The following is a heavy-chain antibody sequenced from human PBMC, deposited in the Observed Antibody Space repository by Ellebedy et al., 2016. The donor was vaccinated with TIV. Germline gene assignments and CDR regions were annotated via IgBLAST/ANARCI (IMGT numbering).Heavy chain of an antibody. V-gene: IGHV3-30*01. CDR2: ISYDGSNK. D-gene: IGHD3-9*01. CDR3: ARVLRYFNWPFYYCYGMDV. CDR1: GFTFSSYA. J-gene: IGHJ6*02. Sequence: PGGSLRPSCPPPGFTFSSYAMHWVRQPPGKGLEWVAVISYDGSNKYYADSVKGRFTIARDNSKTTLYLQMNSLRAEDTAVYYCARVLRYFNWPFYYCYGMDVWGQGTTVTVSS.